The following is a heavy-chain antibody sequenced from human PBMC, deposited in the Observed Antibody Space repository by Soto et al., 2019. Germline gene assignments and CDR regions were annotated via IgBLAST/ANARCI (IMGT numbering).Heavy chain of an antibody. CDR3: ARGTYDSSGYGPFDY. D-gene: IGHD3-22*01. Sequence: GASVKVSCKASGGTFSSYAISWVRQAPGQGLEWMGGIIPIFGTANYAQKFQGRVTITADESTSTAYMELSGLRSEDTAVYYCARGTYDSSGYGPFDYWGQGTLVTVSS. V-gene: IGHV1-69*13. CDR1: GGTFSSYA. CDR2: IIPIFGTA. J-gene: IGHJ4*02.